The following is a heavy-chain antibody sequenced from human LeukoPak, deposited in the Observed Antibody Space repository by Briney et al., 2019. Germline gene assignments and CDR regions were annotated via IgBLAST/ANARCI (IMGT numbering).Heavy chain of an antibody. Sequence: ASVKVSCKASGYTFTNYYMHWVRQAPGQGLEWMGVFNPSGGSTSYAQKFQGRVTMTRDTSTSTVYMELSSLRSEDAAVYYCARERGNYDSSGYLFNYFDYWGQGTLVTVSS. CDR2: FNPSGGST. D-gene: IGHD3-22*01. J-gene: IGHJ4*02. V-gene: IGHV1-46*01. CDR3: ARERGNYDSSGYLFNYFDY. CDR1: GYTFTNYY.